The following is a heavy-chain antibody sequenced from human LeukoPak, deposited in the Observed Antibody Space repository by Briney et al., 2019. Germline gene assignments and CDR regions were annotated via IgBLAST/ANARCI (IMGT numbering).Heavy chain of an antibody. V-gene: IGHV1-2*02. J-gene: IGHJ3*02. CDR2: INPNSGGT. CDR1: GYTFTGYY. CDR3: ARLWFGELKAFDI. Sequence: ASVKVSCKASGYTFTGYYMHWVRQAPGQGLEWMGWINPNSGGTNYAQKFQGRVTMTTDTSTSTAYMELRSLRSDDTAVYYCARLWFGELKAFDIWGQGTMVTVSS. D-gene: IGHD3-10*01.